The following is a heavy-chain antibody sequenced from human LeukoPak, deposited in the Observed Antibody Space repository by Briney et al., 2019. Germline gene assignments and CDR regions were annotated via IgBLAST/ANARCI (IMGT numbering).Heavy chain of an antibody. CDR3: AREVNTAMIGYYLDY. J-gene: IGHJ4*02. CDR2: ISAYNGNT. Sequence: ASVKVSCKASGYTFTSYGISWVRQAPGQGLEWMGWISAYNGNTNYAQKLQGRVTMTTDTSTSTAYMELRSLRSDDTAVYYCAREVNTAMIGYYLDYWGQGTLVTVSS. V-gene: IGHV1-18*04. D-gene: IGHD5-18*01. CDR1: GYTFTSYG.